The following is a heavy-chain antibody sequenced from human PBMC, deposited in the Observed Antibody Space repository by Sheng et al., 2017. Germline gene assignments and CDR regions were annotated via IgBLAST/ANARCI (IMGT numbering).Heavy chain of an antibody. CDR2: VYPGDSDT. Sequence: EVQLVQSGAEVKKPGESLKISCKASGYSFTNNWIGWVRQMPGKGLEWMGIVYPGDSDTRYSPSFQGQVTISADKSISTAYLQWSSLKASDTAIYYCARRSPYGYGYSDYWGPGTLVTVSS. CDR1: GYSFTNNW. V-gene: IGHV5-51*01. J-gene: IGHJ4*02. D-gene: IGHD5-18*01. CDR3: ARRSPYGYGYSDY.